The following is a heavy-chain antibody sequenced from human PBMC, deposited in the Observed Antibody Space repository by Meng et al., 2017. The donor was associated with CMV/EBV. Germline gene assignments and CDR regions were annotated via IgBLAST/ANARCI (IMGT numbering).Heavy chain of an antibody. Sequence: SETLSPTCTVSGGSISSYYWSWIRQPPGKGLEWIGYIYYRGSTNYNPSLKSRVTISVDTSKNQFSLKLSSVTAADTAVYYCARDRSGGYYYYWGQGTLVTVSS. J-gene: IGHJ4*02. CDR3: ARDRSGGYYYY. CDR2: IYYRGST. D-gene: IGHD3-22*01. V-gene: IGHV4-59*01. CDR1: GGSISSYY.